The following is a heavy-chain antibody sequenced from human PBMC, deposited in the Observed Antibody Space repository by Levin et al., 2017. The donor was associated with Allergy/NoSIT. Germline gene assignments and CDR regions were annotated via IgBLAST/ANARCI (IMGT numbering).Heavy chain of an antibody. V-gene: IGHV3-53*01. Sequence: ETLSLTCAASGFTVSSNYMSWVRQAPGKGLEWVSIFYSSADTFYTDSVKGRFTISRDNSKNTLFLQMNSLRAEDTAVYYCAKMLAAAGTVGGDYFDYWGQGTLVTVSS. J-gene: IGHJ4*02. CDR3: AKMLAAAGTVGGDYFDY. CDR2: FYSSADT. CDR1: GFTVSSNY. D-gene: IGHD6-13*01.